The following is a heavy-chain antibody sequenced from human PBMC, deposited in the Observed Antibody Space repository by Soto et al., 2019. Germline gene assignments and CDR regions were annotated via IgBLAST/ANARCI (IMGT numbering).Heavy chain of an antibody. CDR1: GGSITSRGYY. V-gene: IGHV4-31*03. D-gene: IGHD3-16*02. CDR3: ANLDMSTFGGVIGPNDEFGI. CDR2: ISYSGST. J-gene: IGHJ3*02. Sequence: SETLSLISTFPGGSITSRGYYCTLISKPPASGLEWIGYISYSGSTYYNPSLKSRVTISVDTSKNQFSLILNSVTAADTAVYYCANLDMSTFGGVIGPNDEFGIWGPGIMVT.